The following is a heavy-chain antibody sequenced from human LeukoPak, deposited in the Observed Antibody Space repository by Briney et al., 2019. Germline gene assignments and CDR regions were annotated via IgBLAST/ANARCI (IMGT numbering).Heavy chain of an antibody. Sequence: SETLSLICTVSGGSITSHSWSWIRQPPGKGLEWIGYIFYSGPTNYNPSLRSRVTISVDTSKTQFSLRLSSVTAADTAVYYCARDTDRRSSPGSWFDPWGQGTLVTVSS. CDR1: GGSITSHS. V-gene: IGHV4-59*11. CDR2: IFYSGPT. CDR3: ARDTDRRSSPGSWFDP. J-gene: IGHJ5*02. D-gene: IGHD2-15*01.